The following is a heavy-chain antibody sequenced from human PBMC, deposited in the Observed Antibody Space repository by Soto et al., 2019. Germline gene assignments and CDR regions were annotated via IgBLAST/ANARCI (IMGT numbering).Heavy chain of an antibody. J-gene: IGHJ4*02. CDR1: GFTFSTYW. V-gene: IGHV3-74*01. CDR2: IRSDGSST. Sequence: EVPLVESGGGLVQPGGSLRLSCAASGFTFSTYWMHWVRQAPGKGLVWVSRIRSDGSSTSYADSVKGRFTISRDNAKNTLYLQMNSLRAEDTAIYYCTEGLGYWGQGTLVTVSS. CDR3: TEGLGY.